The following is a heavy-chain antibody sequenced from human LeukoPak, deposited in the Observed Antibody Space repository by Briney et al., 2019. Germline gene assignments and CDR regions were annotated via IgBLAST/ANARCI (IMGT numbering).Heavy chain of an antibody. D-gene: IGHD2-15*01. CDR1: GFTFSNAW. J-gene: IGHJ4*02. CDR3: TTWVDKRRYFDY. V-gene: IGHV3-15*01. CDR2: IKSKTDGGTT. Sequence: GGSLRLSCAASGFTFSNAWMSWVRQAPGKGLEWVGRIKSKTDGGTTDYAAPVKGRFTISRDDSKNTLYLQMNSLKTEDTAVYYCTTWVDKRRYFDYWGQGTLVTVSS.